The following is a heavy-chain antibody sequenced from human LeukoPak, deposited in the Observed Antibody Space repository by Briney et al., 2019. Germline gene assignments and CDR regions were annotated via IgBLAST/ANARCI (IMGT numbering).Heavy chain of an antibody. V-gene: IGHV3-72*01. D-gene: IGHD3-16*01. CDR3: ARGFRYGSNWGFDY. CDR2: IREKRHRYST. CDR1: GFTFSDHY. Sequence: GGSLRLSCTASGFTFSDHYMDWVRQAPGKGLEWVARIREKRHRYSTEYAASVKGRFTISRDDSKNSLYLQMSSLKTEDTAVYYCARGFRYGSNWGFDYWGQGTLVTVSS. J-gene: IGHJ4*02.